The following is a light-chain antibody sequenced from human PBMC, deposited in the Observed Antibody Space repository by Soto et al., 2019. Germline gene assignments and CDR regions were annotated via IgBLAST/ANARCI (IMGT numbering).Light chain of an antibody. CDR1: SSDVGGYNY. V-gene: IGLV2-11*01. Sequence: QSALTQPRSVSGSPGQSVTISCTGTSSDVGGYNYVSWYQQHPGKAPKLMIYDVSKRPSGVPDRFSGSKSGNTASLTISGLQAEDEADYYCCSYAGSYTDVFGTGTKLT. J-gene: IGLJ1*01. CDR3: CSYAGSYTDV. CDR2: DVS.